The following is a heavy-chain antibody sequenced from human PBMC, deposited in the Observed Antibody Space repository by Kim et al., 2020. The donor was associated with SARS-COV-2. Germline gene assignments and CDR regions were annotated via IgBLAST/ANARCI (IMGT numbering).Heavy chain of an antibody. V-gene: IGHV3-7*01. Sequence: GGSQKYYVDSVEGRFTISRDNAKNSLYLQMNSLRAEDTAVYYCGRDYSDWGQGTLVTVSS. J-gene: IGHJ4*02. CDR3: GRDYSD. CDR2: GGSQK. D-gene: IGHD6-13*01.